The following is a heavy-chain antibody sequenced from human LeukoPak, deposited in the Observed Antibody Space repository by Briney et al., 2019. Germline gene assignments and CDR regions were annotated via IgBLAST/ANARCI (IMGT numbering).Heavy chain of an antibody. CDR2: IGAYNGNT. D-gene: IGHD3-3*01. CDR3: ARTYYDFWSAQGYFDY. CDR1: GYTFTSYG. Sequence: ASVKVSCKASGYTFTSYGISWVRQAPGQGLEWMGWIGAYNGNTNYAQKLQGRVTMTTDTSTSTAHMELRSLRSDDTAVYYCARTYYDFWSAQGYFDYWGQGTLVTVSS. J-gene: IGHJ4*02. V-gene: IGHV1-18*01.